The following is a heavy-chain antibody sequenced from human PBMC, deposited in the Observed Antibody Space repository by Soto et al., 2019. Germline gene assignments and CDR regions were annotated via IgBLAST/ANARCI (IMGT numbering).Heavy chain of an antibody. D-gene: IGHD1-26*01. CDR2: ISWNSGSI. J-gene: IGHJ4*02. CDR3: AKVGGITGGGYFDY. V-gene: IGHV3-9*01. CDR1: GFTFDDYA. Sequence: EVQLVESGGGLVQPGRSLRLSCAASGFTFDDYAMHWVRQAPGKGLEWVSGISWNSGSIGYADSVKGRFAISRDNAKNSLSLQMNGLRAEDTAVYDCAKVGGITGGGYFDYWGQGTLVTVSS.